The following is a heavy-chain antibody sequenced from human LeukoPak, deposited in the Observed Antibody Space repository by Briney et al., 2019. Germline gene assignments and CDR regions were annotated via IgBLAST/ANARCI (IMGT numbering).Heavy chain of an antibody. CDR3: ARDGGATAYFDY. V-gene: IGHV4-59*01. Sequence: SETLSLTCTVSGGFISGYYWSWIRQPPGKGLEWIGYIYHSGSTNYNPSLKSRVTISLDTSKNQFSLKLSSVSAADTAVYYCARDGGATAYFDYWGQGTLVTVSS. CDR2: IYHSGST. CDR1: GGFISGYY. J-gene: IGHJ4*02. D-gene: IGHD1-26*01.